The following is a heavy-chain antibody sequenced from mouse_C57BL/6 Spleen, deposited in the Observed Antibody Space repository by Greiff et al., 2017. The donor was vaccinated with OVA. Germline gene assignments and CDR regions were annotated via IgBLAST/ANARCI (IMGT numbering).Heavy chain of an antibody. CDR2: ISSGSSTS. CDR3: ARGTVVAHWYFDV. J-gene: IGHJ1*03. D-gene: IGHD1-1*01. CDR1: GFTFSDYG. V-gene: IGHV5-17*01. Sequence: EVKLVESGGGLVKPGGSLKLSCAASGFTFSDYGMHWVRQAPEKGLEWVAYISSGSSTSYYADTVKGRFTISRDNAKNTLFLQMTSLRSEDTAMYYCARGTVVAHWYFDVWGTGTTVTVSS.